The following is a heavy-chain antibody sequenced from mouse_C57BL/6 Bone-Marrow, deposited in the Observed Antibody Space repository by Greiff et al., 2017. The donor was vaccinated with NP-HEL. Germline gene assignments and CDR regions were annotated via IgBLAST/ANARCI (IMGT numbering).Heavy chain of an antibody. CDR3: TTDRDYDDY. V-gene: IGHV14-4*01. D-gene: IGHD2-4*01. CDR1: GFNIKDDY. Sequence: EVQLQESGAELVRPGASVKLSCTASGFNIKDDYMHWVKQRPEQGLEWIGWIDPENGDTEYASKFQGKATITADTSSNTAYLQLSSLTSEDTAVYYCTTDRDYDDYWGQGTTLTVSS. J-gene: IGHJ2*01. CDR2: IDPENGDT.